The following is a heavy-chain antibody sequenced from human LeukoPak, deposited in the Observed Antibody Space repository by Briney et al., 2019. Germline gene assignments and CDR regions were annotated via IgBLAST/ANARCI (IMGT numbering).Heavy chain of an antibody. Sequence: ASVKVSCKASGYTFTNHGITWVRQAPGQGLEWMGWISAHDGNTNYAQKLQGRVTMTTDTSTSIAYMELRSLRSDDTAMYYCASAWIMVTSHLDFWGQGTLVTVSS. CDR1: GYTFTNHG. CDR3: ASAWIMVTSHLDF. D-gene: IGHD2-21*02. J-gene: IGHJ4*02. V-gene: IGHV1-18*01. CDR2: ISAHDGNT.